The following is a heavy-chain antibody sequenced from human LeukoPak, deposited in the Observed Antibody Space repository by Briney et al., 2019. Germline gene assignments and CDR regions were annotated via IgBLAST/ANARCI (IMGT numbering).Heavy chain of an antibody. CDR1: GGSISSSSYY. CDR2: IYYSGST. D-gene: IGHD6-6*01. Sequence: SETLSLTCTVSGGSISSSSYYWGWIRQPPGKGLEWIGSIYYSGSTYYNPSLKSRVTISVDTSKNQFSLKLSSVTAADTAVYYCARQLVVVHYWGQGTLVTVSS. V-gene: IGHV4-39*01. J-gene: IGHJ4*02. CDR3: ARQLVVVHY.